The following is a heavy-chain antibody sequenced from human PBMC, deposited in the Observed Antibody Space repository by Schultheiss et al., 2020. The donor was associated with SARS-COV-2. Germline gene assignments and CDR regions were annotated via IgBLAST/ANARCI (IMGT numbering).Heavy chain of an antibody. V-gene: IGHV3-23*01. CDR1: GFTFSSYA. CDR3: AKTTVVVVAANPDY. J-gene: IGHJ4*02. CDR2: IDGGGGSA. Sequence: GGSLRLSCPASGFTFSSYAMSWVRQAPGKGLEWVSAIDGGGGSAFYADSVKGRFTISRDNSKNTLYLQMNSLRAEDTAVYYCAKTTVVVVAANPDYWGQGTLVTVSS. D-gene: IGHD2-15*01.